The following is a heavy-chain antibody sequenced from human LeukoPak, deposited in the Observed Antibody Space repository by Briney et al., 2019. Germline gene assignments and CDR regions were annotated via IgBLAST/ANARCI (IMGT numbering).Heavy chain of an antibody. D-gene: IGHD4-23*01. Sequence: PSETLSLTCTVSGGSISSSSYSWGWIRQPPGKGLEWIGSVYYSGSTYYNPSLKSRVTISVDTSKNQFSLKLSSVTAADTAVYYCARDVDGGNLFDYWGQGTLVTVSS. V-gene: IGHV4-39*07. CDR3: ARDVDGGNLFDY. CDR2: VYYSGST. CDR1: GGSISSSSYS. J-gene: IGHJ4*02.